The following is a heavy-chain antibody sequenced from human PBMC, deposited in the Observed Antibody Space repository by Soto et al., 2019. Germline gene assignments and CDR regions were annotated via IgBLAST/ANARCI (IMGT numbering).Heavy chain of an antibody. D-gene: IGHD4-17*01. CDR1: GGSISSYY. CDR2: IYYSGST. Sequence: SETLSLTCTVSGGSISSYYWSWIRQPPGKGLEWIGYIYYSGSTNYNPSLKSRVTISVDTSKNQFSLKLSSVTAADTAVYYCARHYGDNPISHAFDIWGQGTMVTVSS. CDR3: ARHYGDNPISHAFDI. V-gene: IGHV4-59*08. J-gene: IGHJ3*02.